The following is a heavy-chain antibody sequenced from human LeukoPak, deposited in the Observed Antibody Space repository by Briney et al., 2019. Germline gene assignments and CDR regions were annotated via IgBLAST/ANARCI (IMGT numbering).Heavy chain of an antibody. CDR2: IKQDGSEK. D-gene: IGHD3-3*01. CDR1: GFTFSNAW. Sequence: GGSLRLSCEASGFTFSNAWMSWVRQAPGKGLEWVANIKQDGSEKYYVDSVKGRFTISRDNAKNSLYLQMNSLRAEDTAVYYCARYYDFWSGYYDYWGQGTLVTVSS. V-gene: IGHV3-7*01. CDR3: ARYYDFWSGYYDY. J-gene: IGHJ4*02.